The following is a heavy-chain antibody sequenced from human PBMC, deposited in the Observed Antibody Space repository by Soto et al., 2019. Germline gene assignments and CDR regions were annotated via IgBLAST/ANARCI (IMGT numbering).Heavy chain of an antibody. CDR1: GGTFSNF. Sequence: SVKVSCKTSGGTFSNFISWVRQAPGQGLEWMGGITPIFGTTIYAQKFRGRLTTTADESTRTAYMELSSLRSEDTAVYYCVRDNADPGVVMSYYYYYGLDVWGQGTKVTVSS. J-gene: IGHJ6*02. V-gene: IGHV1-69*13. CDR2: ITPIFGTT. D-gene: IGHD3-3*01. CDR3: VRDNADPGVVMSYYYYYGLDV.